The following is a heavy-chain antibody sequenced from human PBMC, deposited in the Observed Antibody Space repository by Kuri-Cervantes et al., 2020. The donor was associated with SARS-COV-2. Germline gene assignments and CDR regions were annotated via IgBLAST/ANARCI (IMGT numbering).Heavy chain of an antibody. CDR3: ARDPRRYSSSSSYRYGIDV. Sequence: ASVKVSCKASGYTFTSYDINWVRQATGQGFEWMGWMNPNSGNTGYAQKFQGRVTMTRNTSISTAYMELSSLRSGDTAIYYCARDPRRYSSSSSYRYGIDVWGQGTTVTVSS. CDR2: MNPNSGNT. J-gene: IGHJ6*02. V-gene: IGHV1-8*01. CDR1: GYTFTSYD. D-gene: IGHD2-2*01.